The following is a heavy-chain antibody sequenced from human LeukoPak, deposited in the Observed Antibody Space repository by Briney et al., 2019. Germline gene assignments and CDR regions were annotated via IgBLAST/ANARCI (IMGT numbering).Heavy chain of an antibody. CDR3: ARNLYYYDSSGYYYY. Sequence: PSETLSLTCAVSGGSISSSNWWSWVRQPPGKGLEWVSAIYTGGSTYYAGSVKGRFTISRDNSKNMLYLQMNSLRAEDTAVYYCARNLYYYDSSGYYYYWGQGTLVTVSS. D-gene: IGHD3-22*01. CDR1: GGSISSSNW. J-gene: IGHJ4*02. V-gene: IGHV3-66*01. CDR2: IYTGGST.